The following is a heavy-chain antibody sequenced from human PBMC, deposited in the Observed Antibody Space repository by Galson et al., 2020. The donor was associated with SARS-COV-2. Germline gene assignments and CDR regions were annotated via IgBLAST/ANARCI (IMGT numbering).Heavy chain of an antibody. CDR3: ARDVRGTGYNWFGP. D-gene: IGHD3-10*02. V-gene: IGHV4-34*01. J-gene: IGHJ5*02. CDR1: GGSFSGYY. Sequence: SETLSLTCAVYGGSFSGYYWSWIRQPPGKGLEWIGEINHSGSTNYNPSLKSRVTRSVDTSKNQFSLKLSSVTAADTAVYYCARDVRGTGYNWFGPWGQGTLVTVSS. CDR2: INHSGST.